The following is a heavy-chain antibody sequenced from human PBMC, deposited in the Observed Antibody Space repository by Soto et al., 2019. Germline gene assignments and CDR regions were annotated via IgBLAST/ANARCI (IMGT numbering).Heavy chain of an antibody. V-gene: IGHV1-46*01. Sequence: QVQLVQSGAEVKKPGASVKVSCKASGYTFTRHWMHWVRQAPGQGLEWMGIINPSGDSTSCAQKFRGRVTLTRDTSTSTDYMELSSLGSEDTAVYYCARDNSDNSGWWFDPWGQGTLVTVSS. J-gene: IGHJ5*02. CDR2: INPSGDST. CDR1: GYTFTRHW. CDR3: ARDNSDNSGWWFDP. D-gene: IGHD3-22*01.